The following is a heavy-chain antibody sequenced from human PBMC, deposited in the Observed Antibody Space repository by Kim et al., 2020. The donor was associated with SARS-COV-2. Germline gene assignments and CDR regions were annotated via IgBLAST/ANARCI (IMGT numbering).Heavy chain of an antibody. CDR2: INTNTGNP. D-gene: IGHD3-3*01. CDR1: GYTFTSYA. V-gene: IGHV7-4-1*02. J-gene: IGHJ5*02. Sequence: ASVKVSCKASGYTFTSYAMNWVRQAPGQGLEWMGWINTNTGNPTYAQGLTGRFVFSLDTSVSTAYLQISSLKAEDTAVYYCARVRGTIFGVVIIGGWFDPWGQGTLVTVSS. CDR3: ARVRGTIFGVVIIGGWFDP.